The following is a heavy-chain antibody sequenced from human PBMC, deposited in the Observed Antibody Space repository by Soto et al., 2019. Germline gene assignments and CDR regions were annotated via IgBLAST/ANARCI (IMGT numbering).Heavy chain of an antibody. J-gene: IGHJ3*02. CDR3: ARLTVVVVAATNEAFDI. CDR1: GGPFSGYY. V-gene: IGHV4-34*01. CDR2: INHSGST. Sequence: SETLSLTCAVYGGPFSGYYWSWIRQPPGKGLEWIGEINHSGSTNYNPSLKSRVTISVDTSKNQFSLKLSSVTAADTAVYYCARLTVVVVAATNEAFDIWGQGTMVTVSS. D-gene: IGHD2-15*01.